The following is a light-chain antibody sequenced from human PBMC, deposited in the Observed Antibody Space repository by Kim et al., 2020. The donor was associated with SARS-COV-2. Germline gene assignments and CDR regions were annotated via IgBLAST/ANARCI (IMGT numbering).Light chain of an antibody. CDR1: QGSGSA. CDR2: DAS. V-gene: IGKV1-13*02. J-gene: IGKJ4*01. Sequence: ATVGVVFPVFCRAIQGSGSALALYQQKPVKAPKLLFYDASTLESRVPSRFSCSGSGTDFTLSISSLQPEDFATYYCQQFKTYPHLFGGGTKVDIK. CDR3: QQFKTYPHL.